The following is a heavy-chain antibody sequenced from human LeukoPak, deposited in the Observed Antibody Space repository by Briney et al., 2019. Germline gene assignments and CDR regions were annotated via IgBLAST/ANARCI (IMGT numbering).Heavy chain of an antibody. J-gene: IGHJ3*02. Sequence: GGSLRLSCAASGFTFSSYAMTWVRQTPEKGLEGVSIISGRGDSSSYADSVKGRFTVSRDNSKNTLYLQMNSLRAEDTAVYYCAKDYYDSSGYYNDAFDMWGQGTMVTVSS. CDR3: AKDYYDSSGYYNDAFDM. CDR1: GFTFSSYA. D-gene: IGHD3-22*01. CDR2: ISGRGDSS. V-gene: IGHV3-23*01.